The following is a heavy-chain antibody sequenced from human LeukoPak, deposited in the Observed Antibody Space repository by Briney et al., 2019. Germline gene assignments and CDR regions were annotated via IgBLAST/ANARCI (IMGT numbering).Heavy chain of an antibody. Sequence: ASVTVSCKASGYTFTSYYMHWVRQAPGQGLEWMGLINPSGGSTSYAQKFQGRVTMTRDMSTSTVYMELSSLRSEDTAVYYCARGGSRGILTGYYKKNFDYWGQGTLVTVSS. CDR1: GYTFTSYY. J-gene: IGHJ4*02. V-gene: IGHV1-46*01. D-gene: IGHD3-9*01. CDR3: ARGGSRGILTGYYKKNFDY. CDR2: INPSGGST.